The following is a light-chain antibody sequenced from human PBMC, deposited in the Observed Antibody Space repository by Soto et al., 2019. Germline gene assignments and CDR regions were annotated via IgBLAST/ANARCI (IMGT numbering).Light chain of an antibody. CDR1: QSVSNY. CDR3: QQYNSYSQT. CDR2: DAS. Sequence: EIVVTQSPATLSLSPADGATLSCIASQSVSNYLAWYQQKNGQAPRLLIYDASNRATGIPARFSGSGYGTEFNLTISGLQIEDFATYYCQQYNSYSQTFGQGTKVDIK. V-gene: IGKV3-11*01. J-gene: IGKJ1*01.